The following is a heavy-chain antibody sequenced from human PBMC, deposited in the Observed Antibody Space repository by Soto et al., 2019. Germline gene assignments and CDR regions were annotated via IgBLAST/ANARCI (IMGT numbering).Heavy chain of an antibody. Sequence: PGGSLRLSCAASGFTFSTYSMNWVRQAPGKGLEWVSSITGSSSYIYYADSVRGRFTISRDNAKNSLYLQMNSLRAEDTAVYYCARHPRGSSSVNNWFDPWGQGTLVTVSS. V-gene: IGHV3-21*01. J-gene: IGHJ5*02. CDR3: ARHPRGSSSVNNWFDP. CDR2: ITGSSSYI. CDR1: GFTFSTYS. D-gene: IGHD6-6*01.